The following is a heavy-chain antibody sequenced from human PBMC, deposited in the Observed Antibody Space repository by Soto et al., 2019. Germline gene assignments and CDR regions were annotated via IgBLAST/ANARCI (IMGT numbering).Heavy chain of an antibody. CDR3: ARPYGGKIGDAPDL. CDR2: ISDAAGSA. V-gene: IGHV3-23*01. Sequence: GGSLRLSCVASGFTFSSYAMSWVRQVPGKGLEWVSTISDAAGSAYYVDSVKGRFTISRGNSKKTLYLQMNSLRAEDSAVYYCARPYGGKIGDAPDLWGPGTTVTVSS. J-gene: IGHJ3*01. D-gene: IGHD4-17*01. CDR1: GFTFSSYA.